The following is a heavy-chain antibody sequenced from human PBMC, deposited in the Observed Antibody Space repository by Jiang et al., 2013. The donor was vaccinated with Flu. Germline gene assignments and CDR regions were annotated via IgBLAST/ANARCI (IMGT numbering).Heavy chain of an antibody. J-gene: IGHJ4*02. CDR2: INPKDGET. V-gene: IGHV1-2*02. CDR1: GYRFTDKY. D-gene: IGHD3-22*01. Sequence: SGAEVKNPGASVKVSCKASGYRFTDKYIHWVRQAPGQGLEYMGWINPKDGETKFAQNFQGRVTMTRDTSITTVYMELSRLTSADTAIYYCARDPDRRKNFFDYWGQGTLVTVSS. CDR3: ARDPDRRKNFFDY.